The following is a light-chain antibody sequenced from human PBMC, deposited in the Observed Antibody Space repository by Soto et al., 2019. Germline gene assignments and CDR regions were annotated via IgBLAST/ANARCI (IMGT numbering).Light chain of an antibody. Sequence: QSALTQPASVSGSPGQSITISWTGTSSDVGGYNYVSWYQQHPGKAPKLMIYEVSNRPSGVSNRFSGSKSGNTASLTISGLQAEDEADYYCSSYTSSSTPNWVFGGGTKLTVL. V-gene: IGLV2-14*01. CDR2: EVS. CDR3: SSYTSSSTPNWV. CDR1: SSDVGGYNY. J-gene: IGLJ3*02.